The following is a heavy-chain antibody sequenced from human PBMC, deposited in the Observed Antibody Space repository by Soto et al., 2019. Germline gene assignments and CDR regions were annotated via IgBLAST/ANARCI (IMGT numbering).Heavy chain of an antibody. V-gene: IGHV4-31*03. CDR3: ARARRDGYNYFDS. CDR1: GCSSSSSAYY. CDR2: IYYSGNT. Sequence: TLSLTCTFSGCSSSSSAYYWSWIRQHPGKGLEWIGYIYYSGNTYYNPSLESRVSISLDTSKKQFSLNLSSVTAADTAVFYCARARRDGYNYFDSWGQGTLVTVSS. J-gene: IGHJ4*02. D-gene: IGHD5-12*01.